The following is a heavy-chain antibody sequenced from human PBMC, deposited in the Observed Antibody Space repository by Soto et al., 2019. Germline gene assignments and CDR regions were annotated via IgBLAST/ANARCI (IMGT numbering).Heavy chain of an antibody. CDR3: ARDLGVVVTARTYYFDY. J-gene: IGHJ4*02. CDR1: GYTFTSYG. D-gene: IGHD2-21*02. V-gene: IGHV1-18*04. Sequence: GASVKVSFKASGYTFTSYGISWLREAPGQGLEWMGWMSAYNGNTNYAQKLQGRVTMTTDTSTSTAYMELRSLRSDDTAVYYCARDLGVVVTARTYYFDYWGQGTLVTVSS. CDR2: MSAYNGNT.